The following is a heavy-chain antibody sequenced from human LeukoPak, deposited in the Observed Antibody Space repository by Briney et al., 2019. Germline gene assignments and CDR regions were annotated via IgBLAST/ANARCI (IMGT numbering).Heavy chain of an antibody. Sequence: GGSLGLSCAASGFTFSGSAMHWVRQAPGKGLEWVAVISYDGSNKYYADSVKGRFTISRDNSKNTLYLQMNSLRAEDTAVYYCARDLDGYNAYYFDYWGQGTLVTVSS. CDR1: GFTFSGSA. D-gene: IGHD5-24*01. V-gene: IGHV3-30*04. CDR3: ARDLDGYNAYYFDY. CDR2: ISYDGSNK. J-gene: IGHJ4*02.